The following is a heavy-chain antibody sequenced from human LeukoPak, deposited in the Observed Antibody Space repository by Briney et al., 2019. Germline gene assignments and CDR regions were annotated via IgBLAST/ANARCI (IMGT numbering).Heavy chain of an antibody. J-gene: IGHJ4*02. CDR2: IYYSGST. CDR1: GGSISSYY. V-gene: IGHV4-59*01. D-gene: IGHD3-16*02. Sequence: SETLSLTCTVSGGSISSYYWSWIRQPPGKGLEWIGYIYYSGSTNYNPSFKSRVTISVDASKNQFSLKLSSVTAADTAVYYCARGSYRYGLDYWGQGTLVTVSS. CDR3: ARGSYRYGLDY.